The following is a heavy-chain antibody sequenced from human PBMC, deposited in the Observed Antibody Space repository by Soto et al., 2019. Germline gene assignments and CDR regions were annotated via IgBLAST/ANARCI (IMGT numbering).Heavy chain of an antibody. CDR1: GGSISSSRYY. Sequence: PSETLSLTCTVSGGSISSSRYYWGWIRQPPGKGLEWIGGIYYSGSTYYNPSLKSRVTISVDTSKNHLSLKLTPVTAADTAIYYCARCLHCSNGGRFDPWGQGALVTVSS. CDR2: IYYSGST. CDR3: ARCLHCSNGGRFDP. J-gene: IGHJ5*02. D-gene: IGHD2-8*01. V-gene: IGHV4-39*01.